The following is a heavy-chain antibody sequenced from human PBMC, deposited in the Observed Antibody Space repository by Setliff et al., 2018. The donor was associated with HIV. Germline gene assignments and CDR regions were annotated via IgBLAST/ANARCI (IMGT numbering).Heavy chain of an antibody. D-gene: IGHD3-16*01. Sequence: PSETLSLTCAVSGDSINTPHCWSWVHQSLEKGLEWIGEVCQRGGINYYPFFWSRAIISMDKPKSHFSLRLTSVTAADTAVYFCVRNSGWALGSWGQGTLVTVSS. V-gene: IGHV4-4*02. CDR2: VCQRGGI. CDR3: VRNSGWALGS. J-gene: IGHJ4*02. CDR1: GDSINTPHC.